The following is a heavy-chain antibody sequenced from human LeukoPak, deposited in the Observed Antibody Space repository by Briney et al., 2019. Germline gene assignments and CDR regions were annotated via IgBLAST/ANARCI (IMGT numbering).Heavy chain of an antibody. CDR3: AREYYGRALDP. CDR2: INPNSGGT. Sequence: ASVRVSCTASGYTFTGYYMHWVRQAPGQGLEWMGWINPNSGGTNFAKKFQGRVTMTRDTSISTAYMELSRLRSDDTAVYYCAREYYGRALDPWGQGTLVTVSS. J-gene: IGHJ5*02. CDR1: GYTFTGYY. D-gene: IGHD3-16*01. V-gene: IGHV1-2*02.